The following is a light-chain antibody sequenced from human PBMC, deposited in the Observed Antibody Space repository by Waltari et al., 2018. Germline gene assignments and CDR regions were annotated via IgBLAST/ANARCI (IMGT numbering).Light chain of an antibody. J-gene: IGLJ1*01. CDR2: EDT. Sequence: SYELTQTPSVSVSPGQTARITCSGHELPRKYAYWFQQKSGQAPRLVIYEDTKRPAGSPERFSGSSSGTVATLTISGAQVDDEADYYGYSSDSTGRRVFGGGTTVVVL. CDR1: ELPRKY. CDR3: YSSDSTGRRV. V-gene: IGLV3-10*01.